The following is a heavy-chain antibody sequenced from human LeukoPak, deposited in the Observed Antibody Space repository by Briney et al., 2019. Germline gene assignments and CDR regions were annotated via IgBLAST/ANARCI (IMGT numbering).Heavy chain of an antibody. J-gene: IGHJ3*02. CDR2: IYHSGST. CDR3: ARDQPGPHDAFYI. Sequence: SETLSLTCAVSGGSISSGGYSWSWIRQPPGKGLEWIGYIYHSGSTYYNPSLKSRVTISVDRSKNQFSLKLSSVTAADTAVYYCARDQPGPHDAFYIWGQGTTVTVSS. V-gene: IGHV4-30-2*01. CDR1: GGSISSGGYS. D-gene: IGHD1-14*01.